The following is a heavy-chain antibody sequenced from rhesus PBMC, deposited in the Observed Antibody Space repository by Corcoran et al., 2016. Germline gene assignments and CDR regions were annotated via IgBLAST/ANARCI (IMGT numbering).Heavy chain of an antibody. J-gene: IGHJ4*01. D-gene: IGHD3-3*01. CDR1: GYSIRSGYY. CDR3: AREYNVWSGQHFDY. V-gene: IGHV4-99*02. CDR2: ISGSSGST. Sequence: QVQLQESGPGLVKPSATLSLTCAVSGYSIRSGYYWGWIRQPPGKGLEYIGYISGSSGSTYYNPSLKSRVTISKDTSKNQFSLKLSSVTSADTAVYYCAREYNVWSGQHFDYWGQGVLVTVSS.